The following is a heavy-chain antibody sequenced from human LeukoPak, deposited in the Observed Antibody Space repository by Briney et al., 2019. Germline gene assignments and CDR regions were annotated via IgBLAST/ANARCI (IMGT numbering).Heavy chain of an antibody. D-gene: IGHD5-24*01. CDR3: ASSRGRWLQSDTGGYFDY. J-gene: IGHJ4*02. CDR1: GYSISSGYY. CDR2: IYHSGST. V-gene: IGHV4-38-2*02. Sequence: SETLSLTCTVSGYSISSGYYWGWIRPPPGKGLEWIGSIYHSGSTYYNPSLKSRVTISVDTSKNQFSLKLSSVTAADTAVYYCASSRGRWLQSDTGGYFDYWGQGALVTVSS.